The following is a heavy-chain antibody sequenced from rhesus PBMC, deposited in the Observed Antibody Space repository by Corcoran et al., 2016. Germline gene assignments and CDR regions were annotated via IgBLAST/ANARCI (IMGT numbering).Heavy chain of an antibody. Sequence: EVQLVESGVGLVQPGGALRLSCAGFGFFFSSFGICLVRQSAGKGLEWVSYLSNGGGSTYYADSVKGRFTISRDNSKNTLSLQLNSLRTEDTAVYYCAKDLYGYYFDYWGQGVLVTVSS. CDR1: GFFFSSFG. CDR2: LSNGGGST. CDR3: AKDLYGYYFDY. D-gene: IGHD4-29*01. J-gene: IGHJ4*01. V-gene: IGHV3S5*01.